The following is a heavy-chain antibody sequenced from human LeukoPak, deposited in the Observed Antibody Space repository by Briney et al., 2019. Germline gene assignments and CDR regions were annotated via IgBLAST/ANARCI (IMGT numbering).Heavy chain of an antibody. CDR3: ARDANSIVVVVELPDY. CDR1: GFTFSSYS. V-gene: IGHV3-23*01. D-gene: IGHD2-15*01. CDR2: ISGRGDRT. Sequence: GGSLRLSCAASGFTFSSYSMNWVRQAPGKGLEWVSAISGRGDRTYYADSVKGRFTISRDNSKNTLYLQMNSLRAEDTAVYYCARDANSIVVVVELPDYWGQGTLVTVSS. J-gene: IGHJ4*02.